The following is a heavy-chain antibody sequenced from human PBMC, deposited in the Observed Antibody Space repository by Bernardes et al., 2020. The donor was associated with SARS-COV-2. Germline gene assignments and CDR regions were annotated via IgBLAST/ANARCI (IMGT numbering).Heavy chain of an antibody. CDR1: GFSFSNYA. CDR3: AKDFGDYFYYGMDV. J-gene: IGHJ6*02. Sequence: GGSLRLSCIGSGFSFSNYAMSWVRQTPGKGLEWVSSVSGAGGYTFYADSVRGRFTISRDNFKNTLYLEMDSLRAEDTAIYYCAKDFGDYFYYGMDVWGQGTTVTVSS. D-gene: IGHD3-10*01. CDR2: VSGAGGYT. V-gene: IGHV3-23*01.